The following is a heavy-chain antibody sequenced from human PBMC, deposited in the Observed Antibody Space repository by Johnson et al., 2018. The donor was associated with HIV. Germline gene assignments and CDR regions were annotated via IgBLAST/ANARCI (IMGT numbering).Heavy chain of an antibody. J-gene: IGHJ3*02. D-gene: IGHD1-1*01. CDR2: IYSGGST. V-gene: IGHV3-53*01. Sequence: EVQLVESGGGLIQPGGSLRLSCAASGFTVSSNYMSWVRQAPGKGLEWVSVIYSGGSTYYADSVKGRFTISRDNSKNTLYLQMNSLRDEDTAVYYWALAGRLERGIAAFDIWGQVTMVTVAS. CDR1: GFTVSSNY. CDR3: ALAGRLERGIAAFDI.